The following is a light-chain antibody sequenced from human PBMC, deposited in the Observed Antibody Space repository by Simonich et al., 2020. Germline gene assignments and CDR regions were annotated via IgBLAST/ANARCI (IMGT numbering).Light chain of an antibody. Sequence: EIVMTQSPATLSVSPGERATLSCRASQIVSSNLAWYQQKPGQAPRLLIYGASTRATGIPARFSGSGSGTDFTLTSSRLEPEDFAVYYCQQYGSSPPYTFGQGTKLEIK. V-gene: IGKV3-15*01. J-gene: IGKJ2*01. CDR3: QQYGSSPPYT. CDR2: GAS. CDR1: QIVSSN.